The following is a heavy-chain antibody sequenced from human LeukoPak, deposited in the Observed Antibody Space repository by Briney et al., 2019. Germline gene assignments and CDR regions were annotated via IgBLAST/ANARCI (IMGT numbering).Heavy chain of an antibody. CDR3: AELGITMIGGV. J-gene: IGHJ6*04. V-gene: IGHV3-48*04. CDR1: GFTFSSYW. Sequence: GGSLRLSCAASGFTFSSYWMSWVRQAPGKGLEWVSYISSSGSTIYYADSVKGRFTISRDNGKNSLYLQMNSLRAEDTAVYYCAELGITMIGGVWGKGTTVTISS. D-gene: IGHD3-10*02. CDR2: ISSSGSTI.